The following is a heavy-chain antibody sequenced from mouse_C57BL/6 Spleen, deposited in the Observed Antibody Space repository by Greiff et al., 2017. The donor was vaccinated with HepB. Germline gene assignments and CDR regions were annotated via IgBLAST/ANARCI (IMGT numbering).Heavy chain of an antibody. J-gene: IGHJ2*01. Sequence: QVQLQQSGPELVKPGASVKISCKASGYAFSSSWMNWVKQRPGKGLEWIGRIYPGDGDTNYNGKFKGKATLTADKSSSTAYMQLSSLTSEDSAVYFCARSHPYYYGSSYDYWGQGTTLTVSS. D-gene: IGHD1-1*01. CDR1: GYAFSSSW. CDR2: IYPGDGDT. V-gene: IGHV1-82*01. CDR3: ARSHPYYYGSSYDY.